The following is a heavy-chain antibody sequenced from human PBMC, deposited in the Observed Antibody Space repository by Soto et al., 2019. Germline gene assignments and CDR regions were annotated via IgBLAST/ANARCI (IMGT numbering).Heavy chain of an antibody. CDR1: GFTFSSYS. Sequence: EVQLVESGGGLVQPGGSLRLSCAASGFTFSSYSMNWVRQAPGKGLEWVSYISSSSSTIYYADSVKGRFTISRDNDKNSLYLQMNSLRDEDTAVYYCARDRAYYYDSSGYFWGQGTLVAVPS. J-gene: IGHJ4*02. D-gene: IGHD3-22*01. V-gene: IGHV3-48*02. CDR2: ISSSSSTI. CDR3: ARDRAYYYDSSGYF.